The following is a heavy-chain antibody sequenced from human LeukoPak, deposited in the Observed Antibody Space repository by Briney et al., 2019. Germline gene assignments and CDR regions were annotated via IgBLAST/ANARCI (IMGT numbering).Heavy chain of an antibody. D-gene: IGHD3-10*01. CDR1: GFTLRNYD. J-gene: IGHJ3*02. CDR3: ARGQVLWLGESSDAFDI. CDR2: IGAAGDT. Sequence: GGSLRLSCAASGFTLRNYDMHWVRQATGKGLEWVSGIGAAGDTYYPGSVKGRFTISRDNAKNSLYLQMNGLRAGDTAVYYRARGQVLWLGESSDAFDIWGQGTMVIVSS. V-gene: IGHV3-13*01.